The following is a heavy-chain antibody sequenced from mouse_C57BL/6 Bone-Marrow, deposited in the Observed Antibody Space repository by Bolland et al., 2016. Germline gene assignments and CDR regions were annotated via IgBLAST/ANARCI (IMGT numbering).Heavy chain of an antibody. Sequence: TSYNQKFKGKATLTADKSSSTAYMQLSSLTSEDSAVYYCAPRGYDYPFAYWGQGTLV. J-gene: IGHJ3*01. D-gene: IGHD2-4*01. CDR3: SEDSAVYYCAPRGYDYPFAY. V-gene: IGHV1S26*01.